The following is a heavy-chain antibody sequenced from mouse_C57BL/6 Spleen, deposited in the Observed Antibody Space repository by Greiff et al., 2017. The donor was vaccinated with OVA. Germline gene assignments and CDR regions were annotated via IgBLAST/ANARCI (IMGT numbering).Heavy chain of an antibody. CDR2: INPYNGGT. CDR1: GYTFTDYY. CDR3: ARYPYYYGSSYDY. V-gene: IGHV1-19*01. D-gene: IGHD1-1*01. J-gene: IGHJ2*01. Sequence: VQLQQSGPVLVKPGASVKMSCKASGYTFTDYYMNWVKQSHGKSLEWIGVINPYNGGTSYNQKFKGKATLPVDKSSSTAYMELNSMTSEDSSVYSCARYPYYYGSSYDYWRPRTTLTVSS.